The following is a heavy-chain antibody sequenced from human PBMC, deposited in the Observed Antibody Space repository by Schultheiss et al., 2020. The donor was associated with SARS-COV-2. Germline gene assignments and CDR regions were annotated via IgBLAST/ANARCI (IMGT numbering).Heavy chain of an antibody. CDR1: GFTFSNAW. CDR3: AILARPSTVTDPVDY. D-gene: IGHD4-17*01. V-gene: IGHV3-15*01. CDR2: IKSKTDGGTT. J-gene: IGHJ4*02. Sequence: GGSLRLSCAASGFTFSNAWMSWVRQAPGKGLEWVGRIKSKTDGGTTDYAAPVKGRFTVSRDDSKNTLYLQMNSLKSEDTAVYYCAILARPSTVTDPVDYWGQGTLVTVSS.